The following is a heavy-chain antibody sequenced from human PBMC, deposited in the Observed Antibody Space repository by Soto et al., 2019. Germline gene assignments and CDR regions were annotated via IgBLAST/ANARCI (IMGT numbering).Heavy chain of an antibody. D-gene: IGHD1-26*01. CDR1: GGTFSSYA. CDR3: ASGATGWYFDL. V-gene: IGHV1-69*01. J-gene: IGHJ2*01. Sequence: KXSCKASGGTFSSYAISWVRQAPGQGLEWMGGIIPIFGTANYAQKFQGRVTITADESTSTAYMELSSLRSEDTAVYYCASGATGWYFDLWGRGTLVTVSS. CDR2: IIPIFGTA.